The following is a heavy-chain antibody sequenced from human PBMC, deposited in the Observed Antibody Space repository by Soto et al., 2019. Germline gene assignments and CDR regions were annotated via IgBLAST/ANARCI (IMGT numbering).Heavy chain of an antibody. CDR2: IHHSGNS. V-gene: IGHV4-30-4*01. D-gene: IGHD6-13*01. Sequence: PSETLSLTCTVSGGSISSDDYYWSWIRQPPGKGLEWIGYIHHSGNSYYTPSLRSRITISVDTSKNYFSLNLSSVTAADTAVYYCGSLIAAAGTFNWFDPWGQGTLVTVS. J-gene: IGHJ5*02. CDR3: GSLIAAAGTFNWFDP. CDR1: GGSISSDDYY.